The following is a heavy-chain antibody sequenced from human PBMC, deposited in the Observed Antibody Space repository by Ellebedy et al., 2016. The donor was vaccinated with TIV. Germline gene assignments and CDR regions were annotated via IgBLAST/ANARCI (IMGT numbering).Heavy chain of an antibody. Sequence: GESLKISXAASGFSFTYYAMHWVRQAPGKGLEWVAVISYDESNKYHTDSVKGRFTISRDNSKNTLYLQMNSLRAEDTAVYYCAKEGGGGHFDYWGQGTLVTVSS. J-gene: IGHJ4*02. CDR1: GFSFTYYA. CDR3: AKEGGGGHFDY. D-gene: IGHD4-23*01. CDR2: ISYDESNK. V-gene: IGHV3-30-3*01.